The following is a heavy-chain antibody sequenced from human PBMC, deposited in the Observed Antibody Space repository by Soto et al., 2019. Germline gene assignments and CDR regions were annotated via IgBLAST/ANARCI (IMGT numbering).Heavy chain of an antibody. CDR3: ARAQFYSGSGNYNNLMFDA. V-gene: IGHV4-30-2*01. CDR1: GGSIGGVGYS. CDR2: MYHSGTF. J-gene: IGHJ5*02. Sequence: SETLSLTCAVSGGSIGGVGYSWSWTRQPPGGGLEWIGYMYHSGTFLKSPSLKTRLTMSLDMSKNQFSLTLNSMTAADTAVYYCARAQFYSGSGNYNNLMFDAWGQGIQVTVSS. D-gene: IGHD3-10*01.